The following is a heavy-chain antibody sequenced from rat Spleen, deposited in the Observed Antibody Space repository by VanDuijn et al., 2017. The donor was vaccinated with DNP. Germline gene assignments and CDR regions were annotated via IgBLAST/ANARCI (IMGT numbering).Heavy chain of an antibody. V-gene: IGHV2S63*01. Sequence: VQLKESGPGLVQPSQTLSLTCTVSGFSLTDYSVHWVRQPPGKGLEWMGIMWTGGTTAYNSLLKSRLTISRDISKSQVFLKINSLQTEDTATYYCARDRSKLGARFDYWGQGVMVTVSS. D-gene: IGHD5-1*01. J-gene: IGHJ2*01. CDR1: GFSLTDYS. CDR2: MWTGGTT. CDR3: ARDRSKLGARFDY.